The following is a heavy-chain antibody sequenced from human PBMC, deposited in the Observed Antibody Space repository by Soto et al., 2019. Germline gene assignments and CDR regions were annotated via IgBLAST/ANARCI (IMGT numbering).Heavy chain of an antibody. D-gene: IGHD1-1*01. CDR3: ARVHLERRRPYYYYGMDV. J-gene: IGHJ6*02. Sequence: SVKVSCKASGGTFSSYAISWVRQAPGQGLEWMGGIIPIFGTANYAQKFQGRVTITADESTSTAYMELSSLRSEDTAVYYCARVHLERRRPYYYYGMDVWGQGTTVTVSS. CDR1: GGTFSSYA. V-gene: IGHV1-69*13. CDR2: IIPIFGTA.